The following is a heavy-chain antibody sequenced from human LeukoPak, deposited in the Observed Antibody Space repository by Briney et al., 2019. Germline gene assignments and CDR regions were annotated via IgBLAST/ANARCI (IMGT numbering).Heavy chain of an antibody. CDR3: ASLGPVGGATIDY. CDR1: GGSISSSSYY. J-gene: IGHJ4*02. Sequence: SETLSLTCTVSGGSISSSSYYWGWIRQPPGKGLEWIGSIYYSGSTYYNPSLKSRVTISVDTSKNQFSLKLSSVTAADTAVYYCASLGPVGGATIDYWGQGTLVTVSS. D-gene: IGHD1-26*01. V-gene: IGHV4-39*07. CDR2: IYYSGST.